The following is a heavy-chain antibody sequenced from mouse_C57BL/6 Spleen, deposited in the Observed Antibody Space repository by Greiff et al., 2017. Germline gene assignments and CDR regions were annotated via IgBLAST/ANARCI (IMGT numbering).Heavy chain of an antibody. CDR1: GYTFTSYW. CDR3: ASYYYGSSPPAMDY. J-gene: IGHJ4*01. CDR2: IHPSDSET. Sequence: VQLQQPGAELVKPGASVKVSCKASGYTFTSYWMHWVKQRPGQGLEWIGRIHPSDSETNYNQKFKGKATLTVDKSSSPAYMQLSSLTSEDSAVYYCASYYYGSSPPAMDYWGQGTSVPVSA. D-gene: IGHD1-1*01. V-gene: IGHV1-74*01.